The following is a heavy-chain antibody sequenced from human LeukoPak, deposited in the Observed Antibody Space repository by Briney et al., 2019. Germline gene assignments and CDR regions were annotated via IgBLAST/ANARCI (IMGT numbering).Heavy chain of an antibody. CDR1: GGSISSGSYY. D-gene: IGHD3-16*01. Sequence: SQTLSLTCTVSGGSISSGSYYWSWIRQPAGKGLEWIGRIYTSGSTNYNPSLKSRVTIPVDKSKNQFSLKLSSVTAADTAVYYCARGVGRDDAFDIWGQGTMVTVSS. CDR2: IYTSGST. V-gene: IGHV4-61*02. CDR3: ARGVGRDDAFDI. J-gene: IGHJ3*02.